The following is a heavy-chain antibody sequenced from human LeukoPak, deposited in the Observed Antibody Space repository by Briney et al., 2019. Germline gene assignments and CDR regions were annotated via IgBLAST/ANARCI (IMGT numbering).Heavy chain of an antibody. D-gene: IGHD6-6*01. CDR1: GYTFTVYY. CDR2: INPDSGGT. V-gene: IGHV1-2*02. CDR3: ARERPIAARLEFGFDP. J-gene: IGHJ5*02. Sequence: ASVTVSFKASGYTFTVYYMHWVRQAPGQGLEWMGWINPDSGGTNYAQKFQGRVTMTRDTSISTAYMELSRLRSDDTAVYYCARERPIAARLEFGFDPWGQGTLVTVSS.